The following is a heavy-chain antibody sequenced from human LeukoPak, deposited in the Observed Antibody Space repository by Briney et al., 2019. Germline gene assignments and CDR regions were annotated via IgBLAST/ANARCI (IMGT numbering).Heavy chain of an antibody. J-gene: IGHJ1*01. CDR1: GGSISSYY. D-gene: IGHD6-13*01. CDR3: ARVGQTAAGMGAEYFQH. Sequence: SETLSLTCTVSGGSISSYYWSWIRQPPGKGLEWIGYIYYSGSTNYNPSLKSRVTMSVDTSKNQFSLKLSSVTAADTAVYYCARVGQTAAGMGAEYFQHWGQGTLVTVSS. V-gene: IGHV4-59*12. CDR2: IYYSGST.